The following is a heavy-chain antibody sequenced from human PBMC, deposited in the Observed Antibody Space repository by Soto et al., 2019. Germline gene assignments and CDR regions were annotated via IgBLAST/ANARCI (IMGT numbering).Heavy chain of an antibody. CDR1: GFTFANFG. D-gene: IGHD5-12*01. Sequence: PMRLRYAVVGFTFANFGGSWVYQAPGKGLEWISYLNTDSSYIYYADSVKGRFTISRDNAKNSLYLQMNSLRAEDTAVYYRAKESYDGRGYVLDYWGPRTLVTVSS. V-gene: IGHV3-21*05. CDR2: LNTDSSYI. CDR3: AKESYDGRGYVLDY. J-gene: IGHJ4*03.